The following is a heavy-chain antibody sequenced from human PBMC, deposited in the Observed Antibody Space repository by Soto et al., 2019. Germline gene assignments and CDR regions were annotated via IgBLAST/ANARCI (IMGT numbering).Heavy chain of an antibody. J-gene: IGHJ4*02. V-gene: IGHV1-8*01. D-gene: IGHD3-9*01. CDR1: GYTFTSYD. CDR3: ARGGANYPILTGHTLDY. Sequence: ASVKVSCKASGYTFTSYDINWVRQATGQGLEWMGWMNPNSGNTGYAQKFQGRVTMTRNTSISTAYMELSSLRSEDTAVYYCARGGANYPILTGHTLDYWGQGTRVTVSS. CDR2: MNPNSGNT.